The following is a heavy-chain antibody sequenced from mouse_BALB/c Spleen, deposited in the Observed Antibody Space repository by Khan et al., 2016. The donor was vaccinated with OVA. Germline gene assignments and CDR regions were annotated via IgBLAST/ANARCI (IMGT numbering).Heavy chain of an antibody. Sequence: QVQLKESGAELARPGASVKLSCKASGYTFTDYNINWVKQRTGQGLEWIGEIYPGSNNTYYNEKFKGKATLTADKSSSTAYMQLNSLTSEDSAVYFCAKEWGGWFPYWGQGTLVTVSA. CDR3: AKEWGGWFPY. J-gene: IGHJ3*01. CDR2: IYPGSNNT. V-gene: IGHV1-77*01. CDR1: GYTFTDYN.